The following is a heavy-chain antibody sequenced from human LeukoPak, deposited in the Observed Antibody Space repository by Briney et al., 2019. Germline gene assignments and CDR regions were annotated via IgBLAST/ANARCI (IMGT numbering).Heavy chain of an antibody. J-gene: IGHJ4*02. CDR1: GFRFNTYW. CDR2: ISGSGGST. CDR3: ATQLIVGATRRAPHPYYFDY. Sequence: LSGGSLRLSCAASGFRFNTYWMSWVRQAPGKGLEWVSAISGSGGSTYYADSVKGRFTISRDNSKNTLYLQMNSLRAEDTAVYYCATQLIVGATRRAPHPYYFDYWGQGTLVTVSS. D-gene: IGHD1-26*01. V-gene: IGHV3-23*01.